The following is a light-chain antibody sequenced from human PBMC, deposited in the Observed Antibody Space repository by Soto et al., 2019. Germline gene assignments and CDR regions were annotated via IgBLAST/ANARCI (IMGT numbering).Light chain of an antibody. Sequence: QSALTQPTSVSGSPGQSVTISCTGTSSDVGNYNRVSWYQQPPDTAPKLMIYEVSNRPSGVPDRFSGSKSGNTASLTISGLQAEDEADYYCSSYTSSSTVVFGGGTKLTVL. J-gene: IGLJ2*01. CDR2: EVS. CDR1: SSDVGNYNR. V-gene: IGLV2-18*02. CDR3: SSYTSSSTVV.